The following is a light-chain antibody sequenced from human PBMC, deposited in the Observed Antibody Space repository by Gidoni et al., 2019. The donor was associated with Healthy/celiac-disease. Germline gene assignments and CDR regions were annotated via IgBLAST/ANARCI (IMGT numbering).Light chain of an antibody. CDR2: AAS. J-gene: IGKJ2*01. CDR3: QQTYSIPYT. V-gene: IGKV1-39*01. CDR1: QNIATY. Sequence: DVQMTQSPSSLSASVGDSVTITCRASQNIATYLNWYQQKPGEAPKLLSHAASSLRSGVPSSFSGRGSVTDFTLTIHSLQPKDSATYYCQQTYSIPYTFGRXTKLEI.